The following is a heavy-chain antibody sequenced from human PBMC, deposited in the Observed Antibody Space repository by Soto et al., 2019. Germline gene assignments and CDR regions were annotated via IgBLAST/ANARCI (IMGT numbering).Heavy chain of an antibody. CDR3: AKDLIAYN. CDR1: GFIFSSSA. J-gene: IGHJ4*02. D-gene: IGHD3-22*01. Sequence: SLRLSCSASGFIFSSSAMNWVRQAPGKGLEWVSAISGSGGSIYYADSVKGRFTISRDNSKTTLYLQMDSLRAEDTAVYYCAKDLIAYNWGQGTLVTVSS. V-gene: IGHV3-23*01. CDR2: ISGSGGSI.